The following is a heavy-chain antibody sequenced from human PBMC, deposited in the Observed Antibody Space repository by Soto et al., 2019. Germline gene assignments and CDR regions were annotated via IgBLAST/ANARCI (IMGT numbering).Heavy chain of an antibody. V-gene: IGHV4-59*01. CDR1: GASFSSYY. CDR2: VYYSGYT. Sequence: SETLALTCTVSGASFSSYYWSWIRQPPGKGLKWIGYVYYSGYTNYNPSLRSRVAMSVDTSKNQFSLKLTSVTAADTAVYYCARDAPDCSSGTCYSAYFDLWGQGTLVTVSS. CDR3: ARDAPDCSSGTCYSAYFDL. D-gene: IGHD2-15*01. J-gene: IGHJ4*02.